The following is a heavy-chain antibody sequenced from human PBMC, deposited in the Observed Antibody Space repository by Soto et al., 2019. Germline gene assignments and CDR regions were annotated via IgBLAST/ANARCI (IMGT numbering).Heavy chain of an antibody. CDR1: GGTFSSYA. Sequence: ASVKVSCKASGGTFSSYAISWVRQAPGQGLEWMGGIIPIFGTANYAQKFQGRVTITADESTSTAYMELSSLRSEDTAVYYCASSPVGVGLVDYYYYGMDVWGQGATVTVSS. D-gene: IGHD1-26*01. J-gene: IGHJ6*02. CDR2: IIPIFGTA. CDR3: ASSPVGVGLVDYYYYGMDV. V-gene: IGHV1-69*13.